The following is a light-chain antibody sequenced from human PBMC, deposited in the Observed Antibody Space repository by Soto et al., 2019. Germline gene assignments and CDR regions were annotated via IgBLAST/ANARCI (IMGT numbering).Light chain of an antibody. J-gene: IGKJ1*01. Sequence: DIPITQTPSTLSASVGDRVTIPCRASQSISSWLAWYQQKPGKAPELLIYDASSLQSGVPPRFSGSGSGTDFTLTISSLQPDDFALYYCQQYQNLWTFGQGTKVDIK. CDR1: QSISSW. CDR3: QQYQNLWT. CDR2: DAS. V-gene: IGKV1-5*01.